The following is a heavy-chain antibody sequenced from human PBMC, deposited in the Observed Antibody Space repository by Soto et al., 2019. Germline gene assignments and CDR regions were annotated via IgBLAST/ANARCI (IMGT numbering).Heavy chain of an antibody. CDR3: ARGRMVVAATPEYSNAFDI. D-gene: IGHD2-15*01. CDR1: GFTFSSYS. V-gene: IGHV3-48*01. Sequence: GGSLRLSCAASGFTFSSYSMNWVRQAPGKGLEWVSYISSSSSTIYYADSVKGRFTISRDNAKNSLYLQMNSLRAEDTAVYYCARGRMVVAATPEYSNAFDIWGQGTMVTVSS. J-gene: IGHJ3*02. CDR2: ISSSSSTI.